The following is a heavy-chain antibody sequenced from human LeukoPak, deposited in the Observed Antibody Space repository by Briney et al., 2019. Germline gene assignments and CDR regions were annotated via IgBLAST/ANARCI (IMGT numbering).Heavy chain of an antibody. CDR1: GGSISSYY. D-gene: IGHD3-10*01. CDR3: ARYLERGFGEYYYDP. CDR2: IYTSGST. J-gene: IGHJ5*02. V-gene: IGHV4-4*07. Sequence: SETLSLTCTVSGGSISSYYWSWIRQPAGKGLEWIGRIYTSGSTNYNPSLRSRVTMSVDTSKNQFSLKLSSVTAADTGVYYCARYLERGFGEYYYDPWGQGTLVTVSS.